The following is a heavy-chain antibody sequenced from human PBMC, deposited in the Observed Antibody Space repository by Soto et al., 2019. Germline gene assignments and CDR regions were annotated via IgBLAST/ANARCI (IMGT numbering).Heavy chain of an antibody. D-gene: IGHD6-19*01. V-gene: IGHV6-1*01. CDR3: ARARIAVAGTYYYGMDV. CDR2: TYYRSKWYN. J-gene: IGHJ6*02. Sequence: PSQALSLTCAISGDSVSSNSAAWNWIRQSPSRGLEWLGRTYYRSKWYNDYAVSVKSRITINPDTSKNQFSLQLNSVTPEDTAVYYCARARIAVAGTYYYGMDVWGQGTTVTVSS. CDR1: GDSVSSNSAA.